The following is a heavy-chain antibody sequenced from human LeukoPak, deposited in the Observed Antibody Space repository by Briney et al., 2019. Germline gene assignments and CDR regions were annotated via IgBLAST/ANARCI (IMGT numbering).Heavy chain of an antibody. CDR1: GGSISSYY. CDR2: IYYSGST. CDR3: ARRWLENWFDP. Sequence: PSETLSLTCTVSGGSISSYYRSWIRQPPGKGLEWIGYIYYSGSTNYNPSLKSRVTISVDTSKNQFSLKLSSVTAADTAVYYCARRWLENWFDPWGQGTLVTVSS. J-gene: IGHJ5*02. D-gene: IGHD6-19*01. V-gene: IGHV4-59*08.